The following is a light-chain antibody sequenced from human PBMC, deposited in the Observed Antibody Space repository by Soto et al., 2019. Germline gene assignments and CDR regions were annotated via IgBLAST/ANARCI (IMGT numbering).Light chain of an antibody. CDR3: QQSYSAPLT. CDR2: AES. CDR1: QRISFC. J-gene: IGKJ4*01. Sequence: NQRISFCLNWYQQGXGKAPEILIYAESXLKSGVPARFIGSRLVTDFTLTISSLHPEDFATYYCQQSYSAPLTFGGGTKLEIK. V-gene: IGKV1-39*01.